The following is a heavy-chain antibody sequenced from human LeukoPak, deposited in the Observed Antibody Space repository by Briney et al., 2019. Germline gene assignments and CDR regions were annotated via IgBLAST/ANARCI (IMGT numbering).Heavy chain of an antibody. J-gene: IGHJ4*02. V-gene: IGHV4-34*01. CDR1: GGSFSGYY. Sequence: SETLSLTCAVYGGSFSGYYWSWIRQPPGKGLEWIGEINHSGSTNYNPSLKSRVTISVDTSKNQFSLKLSSVTAADTAVYYCARHPIAVAGTFPFDYWGQGTLVTVSS. CDR2: INHSGST. D-gene: IGHD6-19*01. CDR3: ARHPIAVAGTFPFDY.